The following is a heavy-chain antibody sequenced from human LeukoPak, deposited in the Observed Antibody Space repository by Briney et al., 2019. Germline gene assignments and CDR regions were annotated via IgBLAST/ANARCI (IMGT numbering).Heavy chain of an antibody. Sequence: PGGSLRLSCAASGFTFSSYAMHWVRQAPGKGLEWVAVISYDGSNKYYADSVKGRFTISRDNSKNTLYLQVNSLRAEDTAVYYCARDLITMVRGVIIYYGMDVWGKGTTVTVSS. V-gene: IGHV3-30*04. CDR2: ISYDGSNK. J-gene: IGHJ6*04. CDR3: ARDLITMVRGVIIYYGMDV. D-gene: IGHD3-10*01. CDR1: GFTFSSYA.